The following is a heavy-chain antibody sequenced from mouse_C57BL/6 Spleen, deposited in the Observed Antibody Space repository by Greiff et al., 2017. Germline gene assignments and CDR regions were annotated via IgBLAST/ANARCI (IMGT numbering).Heavy chain of an antibody. Sequence: VQGVESGPGLVAPSQSLSITCTVSGFSLTSYGVSWVRQPPGKGLEWLGGIWGDGSTNYHSALISRLSIRKDNSKGQVFLKLNSLQTDDTATYYCAKGGGTTGYFDYWGQGTTLTVSS. CDR2: IWGDGST. V-gene: IGHV2-3*01. CDR1: GFSLTSYG. CDR3: AKGGGTTGYFDY. J-gene: IGHJ2*01. D-gene: IGHD1-1*01.